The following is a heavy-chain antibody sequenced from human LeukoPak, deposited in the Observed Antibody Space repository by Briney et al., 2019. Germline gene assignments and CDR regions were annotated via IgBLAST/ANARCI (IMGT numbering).Heavy chain of an antibody. V-gene: IGHV3-30*01. J-gene: IGHJ4*02. CDR1: GFTFSSYA. Sequence: GGSLRLSCAASGFTFSSYAMHWVRQAPGKGLEWLAVISYDGSNKYYACSVKGRFTISRDNSKNTLYLQMNSLRAEDTAVYYCVRGGATYYYHSSGYYFDYWGQGTLVTVSS. CDR2: ISYDGSNK. D-gene: IGHD3-22*01. CDR3: VRGGATYYYHSSGYYFDY.